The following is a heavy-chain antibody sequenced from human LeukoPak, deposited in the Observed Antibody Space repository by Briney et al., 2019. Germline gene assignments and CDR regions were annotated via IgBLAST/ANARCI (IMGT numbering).Heavy chain of an antibody. V-gene: IGHV5-10-1*01. CDR1: GYSFTSYW. CDR2: IDPSDSYT. J-gene: IGHJ4*02. Sequence: GESLRISCKGSGYSFTSYWISWVRQMPGKGLEWMGRIDPSDSYTNYSPSFQGHVTISADKSISTAYLQWSSLKASDTAMYYCARRSGIAVAGDYFDYWGQGTLVTVSS. CDR3: ARRSGIAVAGDYFDY. D-gene: IGHD6-19*01.